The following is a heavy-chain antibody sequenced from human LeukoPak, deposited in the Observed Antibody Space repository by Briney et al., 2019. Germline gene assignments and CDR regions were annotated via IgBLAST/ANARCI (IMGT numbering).Heavy chain of an antibody. J-gene: IGHJ4*02. CDR3: ASSVDIVVVPAAHFDY. CDR1: GGTFRSYA. Sequence: GASVKVSCKASGGTFRSYAISWVRQAPGQGLEWMGGIIPIFGTTNYAQKFQGRVTITADESTSTAYMELSSLRSEDTAVYYCASSVDIVVVPAAHFDYWGQGTLVTVSS. CDR2: IIPIFGTT. D-gene: IGHD2-2*03. V-gene: IGHV1-69*13.